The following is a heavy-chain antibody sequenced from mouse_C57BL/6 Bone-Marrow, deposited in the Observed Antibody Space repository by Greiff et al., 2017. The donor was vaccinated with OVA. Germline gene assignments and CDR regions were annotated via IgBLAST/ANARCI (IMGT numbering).Heavy chain of an antibody. V-gene: IGHV5-6*01. CDR1: GFTFSSYG. J-gene: IGHJ2*01. Sequence: EVKLVESGGDLVKPGGSLKLSCAASGFTFSSYGMSWVRQTPDKRLEWVATISSGGSYTYYPDSVKGRFTISRDNAKNTLYLQMSSLKSEDTAMYYCATTGVVYYFDYWGQGTTLTVSS. D-gene: IGHD1-1*02. CDR2: ISSGGSYT. CDR3: ATTGVVYYFDY.